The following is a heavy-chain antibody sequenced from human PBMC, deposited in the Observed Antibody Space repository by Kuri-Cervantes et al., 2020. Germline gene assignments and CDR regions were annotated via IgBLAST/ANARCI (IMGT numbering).Heavy chain of an antibody. Sequence: SVKVSCKASGYTFTSYGISWVRQAPGQGLEWMGGIIPIFGTANYAQKFQGRVTITADESTSTAYMELSSLRSEDTAVYYCATAGTAFTIYDGLNWFDPWGQGTLVTVSS. CDR1: GYTFTSYG. V-gene: IGHV1-69*13. CDR2: IIPIFGTA. J-gene: IGHJ5*02. CDR3: ATAGTAFTIYDGLNWFDP. D-gene: IGHD2/OR15-2a*01.